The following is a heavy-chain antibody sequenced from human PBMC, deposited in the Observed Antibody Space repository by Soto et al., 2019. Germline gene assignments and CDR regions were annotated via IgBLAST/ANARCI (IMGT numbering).Heavy chain of an antibody. Sequence: ASVKFSCKAYGYTFTDYDINWVRQAAGQAPEWMGWMNPNTGNTAYAQKFQGRLTLTRDTSMDTAYMDLSSLTSEDTAVYYCTRGFSSYSDFWDRGTLVTVPQ. CDR2: MNPNTGNT. D-gene: IGHD6-13*01. V-gene: IGHV1-8*01. CDR1: GYTFTDYD. CDR3: TRGFSSYSDF. J-gene: IGHJ4*02.